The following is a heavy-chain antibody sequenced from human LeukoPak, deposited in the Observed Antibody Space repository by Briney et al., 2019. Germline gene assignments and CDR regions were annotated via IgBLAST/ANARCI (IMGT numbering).Heavy chain of an antibody. D-gene: IGHD4-17*01. CDR1: GFTFSSYA. CDR2: ISGSGGST. J-gene: IGHJ2*01. Sequence: GGSLRLSCAASGFTFSSYAMSWVRQAPGKGLEWISAISGSGGSTYYADSVKGRFTISRDNSKNTLYLQMNSLRAEDTAVYYCAKDYGDLYWYFNLWGRGTLVTVSS. V-gene: IGHV3-23*01. CDR3: AKDYGDLYWYFNL.